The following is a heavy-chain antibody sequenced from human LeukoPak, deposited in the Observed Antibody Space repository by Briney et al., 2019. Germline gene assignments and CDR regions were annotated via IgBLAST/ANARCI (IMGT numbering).Heavy chain of an antibody. CDR1: GYTFTSCD. CDR3: TRGSSGRRDN. Sequence: ASVKVSCKASGYTFTSCDINWVRQATGQRLEWRGWMNPNSGNTGYGQSFQGRITMTRDISIGTAYMELSNLTSEDTAIYYCTRGSSGRRDNWGQGTLVTVSA. CDR2: MNPNSGNT. D-gene: IGHD6-19*01. V-gene: IGHV1-8*01. J-gene: IGHJ4*02.